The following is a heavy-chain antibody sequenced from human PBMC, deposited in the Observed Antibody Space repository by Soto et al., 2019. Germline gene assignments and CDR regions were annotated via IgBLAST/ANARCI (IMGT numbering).Heavy chain of an antibody. D-gene: IGHD3-10*01. CDR1: GDTFSFYT. J-gene: IGHJ4*02. V-gene: IGHV1-69*02. CDR3: PRSYGWGYRAFGY. Sequence: QVQLVQSGAELKKPGSSVKVSCKASGDTFSFYTINWVRQAPGLGLEWMGRVNPTLSMSTYAQKCQGRVTTTAAKSTTTGYMEPRRLGSEDTAFYYCPRSYGWGYRAFGYWGQGALGTVSS. CDR2: VNPTLSMS.